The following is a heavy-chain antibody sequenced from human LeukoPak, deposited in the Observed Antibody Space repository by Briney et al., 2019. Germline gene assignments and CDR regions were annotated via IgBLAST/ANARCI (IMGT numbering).Heavy chain of an antibody. V-gene: IGHV1-8*03. CDR3: ARVGKVYCSSTSCYLGY. CDR1: GYTFTSYD. CDR2: MNPNSGNT. J-gene: IGHJ4*02. D-gene: IGHD2-2*01. Sequence: GASVKVSCKASGYTFTSYDINWVRQATGQGLEWMGWMNPNSGNTGYAQKFQGRVTITGNTSISTAYMELSSLRSEDTAVYYCARVGKVYCSSTSCYLGYWGQGTLVTVSS.